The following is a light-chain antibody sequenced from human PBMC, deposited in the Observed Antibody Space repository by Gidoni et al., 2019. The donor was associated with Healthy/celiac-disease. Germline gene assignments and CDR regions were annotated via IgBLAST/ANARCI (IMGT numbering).Light chain of an antibody. Sequence: DIVMTPSLSPLSVSPGEGATLSCRSSPGASSNLAWYQQKPGQAPRLLIYGASTRATGIPARFSGSGSGTEFTLTISSLQSEDFAVYYCQQYNNWPPWTFXQXTKVEIK. CDR1: PGASSN. J-gene: IGKJ1*01. V-gene: IGKV3-15*01. CDR2: GAS. CDR3: QQYNNWPPWT.